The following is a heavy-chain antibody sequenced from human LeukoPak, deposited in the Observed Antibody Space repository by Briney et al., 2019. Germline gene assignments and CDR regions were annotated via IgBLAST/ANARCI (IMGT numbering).Heavy chain of an antibody. Sequence: GGSLRISCAGSGFPFSSYWMSWVRQAPGKGPEWVANIKQDGSESYYVDSVKGRFTISRDNAKNSLYLQMNSLRAEDTAIYYCAREEDNSDQYLREDYWGQGTLVTVSS. CDR3: AREEDNSDQYLREDY. J-gene: IGHJ4*02. D-gene: IGHD4-17*01. CDR1: GFPFSSYW. V-gene: IGHV3-7*01. CDR2: IKQDGSES.